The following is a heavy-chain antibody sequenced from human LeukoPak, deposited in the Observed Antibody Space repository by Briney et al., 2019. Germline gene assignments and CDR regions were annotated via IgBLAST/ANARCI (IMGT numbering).Heavy chain of an antibody. CDR2: ISRSDGST. D-gene: IGHD3-22*01. J-gene: IGHJ4*02. CDR3: AKDISSGYYFDY. Sequence: PGGSLRLSCAASGFSLSSYWMTWVRQAPGKGLEWVSSISRSDGSTYYADSVKGRFTISRDNSKNTLYLQMNSLRAEDTALYYCAKDISSGYYFDYWGQGTLVTVSS. CDR1: GFSLSSYW. V-gene: IGHV3-23*01.